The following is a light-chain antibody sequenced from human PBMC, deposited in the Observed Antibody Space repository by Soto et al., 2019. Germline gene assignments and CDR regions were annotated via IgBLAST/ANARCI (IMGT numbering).Light chain of an antibody. J-gene: IGKJ2*01. Sequence: EIVLTQSPGTLSLSPGERATLSCRASQSVSSSYLAWYQQKPGQAPRLLIYGASSRATGIPDRFSGSWSGTDFTLTISRLAPEAFAVYYCQQYGSSYTFGQGTKLEIK. V-gene: IGKV3-20*01. CDR1: QSVSSSY. CDR3: QQYGSSYT. CDR2: GAS.